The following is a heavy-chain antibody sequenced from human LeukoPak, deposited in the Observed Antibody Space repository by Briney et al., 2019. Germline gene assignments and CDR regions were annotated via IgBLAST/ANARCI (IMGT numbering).Heavy chain of an antibody. D-gene: IGHD5-12*01. Sequence: GGSLRLSCAASGFTFSNYAMSWVRQAPGKGLEWVSAISGSGGTTYYADSPKGRFTISRDNSKNTLYLQLNSLRAEDTAVYYCAKDVATINGYYFDYWGQGALVTVSS. J-gene: IGHJ4*02. V-gene: IGHV3-23*01. CDR3: AKDVATINGYYFDY. CDR2: ISGSGGTT. CDR1: GFTFSNYA.